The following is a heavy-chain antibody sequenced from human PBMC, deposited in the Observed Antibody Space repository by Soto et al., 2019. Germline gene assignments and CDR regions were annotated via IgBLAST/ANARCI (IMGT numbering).Heavy chain of an antibody. V-gene: IGHV2-5*02. CDR2: IYWDNDK. CDR3: AHRRLYCSGGSCYPVFDY. J-gene: IGHJ4*02. Sequence: QITLKESGPTLVKPTQTLTLTCTFSGFSLSTSGVGVGWIRQPPGKALEWLALIYWDNDKRYSPSLKSRLTITKDTSKNQVVLTMTNMDPVDTATYYCAHRRLYCSGGSCYPVFDYWGQGTLVTVSS. D-gene: IGHD2-15*01. CDR1: GFSLSTSGVG.